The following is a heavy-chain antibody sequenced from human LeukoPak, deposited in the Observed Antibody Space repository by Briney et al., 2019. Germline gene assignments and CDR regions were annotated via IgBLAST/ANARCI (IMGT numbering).Heavy chain of an antibody. CDR1: GGSISSYY. V-gene: IGHV4-59*08. CDR3: ARQGTTDAFDI. Sequence: SETLSLTCTVSGGSISSYYWSWVRQPPGKGLEWIGYIYYSGSTNYNPSLKSRVTISVDTSKNQFSLKLSSVTAADTAVYYCARQGTTDAFDIWGQGTMVTVSS. J-gene: IGHJ3*02. CDR2: IYYSGST. D-gene: IGHD1-1*01.